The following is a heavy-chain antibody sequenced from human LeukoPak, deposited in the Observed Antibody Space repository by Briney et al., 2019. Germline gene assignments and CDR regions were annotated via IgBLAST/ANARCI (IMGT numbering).Heavy chain of an antibody. CDR3: ARSYCSSTSCYAVGAVDI. V-gene: IGHV4-39*01. CDR2: VYNSGST. Sequence: MPSETLSLTCTVSGGSIASSSYYWGWIRQPPGKGLEWIGCVYNSGSTYYNPSLKSRVTLSVDTSKNQFSLNLRSVTDADMAVYYCARSYCSSTSCYAVGAVDIWGQGTMVTVSS. CDR1: GGSIASSSYY. J-gene: IGHJ3*02. D-gene: IGHD2-2*01.